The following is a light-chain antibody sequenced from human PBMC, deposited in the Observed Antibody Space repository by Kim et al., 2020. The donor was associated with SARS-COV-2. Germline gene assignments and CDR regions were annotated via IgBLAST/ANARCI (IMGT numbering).Light chain of an antibody. CDR1: ELQSEY. CDR3: QSSDSSDTLWV. CDR2: EDT. V-gene: IGLV3-25*03. Sequence: PGQKDRIACPGDELQSEYAFWVEHKPGQAPALGIYEDTERTSGIPERCSGSTSGTTVNLTISGVQAEDEADYYCQSSDSSDTLWVFGGGTQLTVL. J-gene: IGLJ3*02.